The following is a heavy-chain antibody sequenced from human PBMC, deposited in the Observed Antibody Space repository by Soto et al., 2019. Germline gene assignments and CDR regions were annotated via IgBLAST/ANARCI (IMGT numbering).Heavy chain of an antibody. J-gene: IGHJ5*02. CDR2: ISGSGGST. CDR3: AKGDVKGVPAAQRIYNWFDP. D-gene: IGHD2-2*01. V-gene: IGHV3-23*01. CDR1: GFTFSSYA. Sequence: GGSLRLSCAASGFTFSSYAMSWVRQAPGKGLEWVSAISGSGGSTYYADSVKGRFTISRDNSKNTLYLQMNSLRAEDTAVYYCAKGDVKGVPAAQRIYNWFDPWGQGTLVTVSS.